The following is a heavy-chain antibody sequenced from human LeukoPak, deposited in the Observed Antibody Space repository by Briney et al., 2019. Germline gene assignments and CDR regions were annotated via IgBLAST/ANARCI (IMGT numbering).Heavy chain of an antibody. D-gene: IGHD6-19*01. CDR3: ARREYSSGWLDY. CDR2: IYYSGST. V-gene: IGHV4-59*01. J-gene: IGHJ4*02. CDR1: GGSISSYY. Sequence: SETLSLTCTVSGGSISSYYWSWIRQPPGKGLEWIGYIYYSGSTNYNPSLKSRVTISVDTSKNQFSLKLSSVTAADTAVYYCARREYSSGWLDYRGQGTLVTVSS.